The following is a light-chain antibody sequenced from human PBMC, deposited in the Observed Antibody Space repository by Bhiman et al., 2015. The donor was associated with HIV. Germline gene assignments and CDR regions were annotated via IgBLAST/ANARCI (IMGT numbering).Light chain of an antibody. CDR2: DVS. J-gene: IGLJ3*02. CDR1: SSDVGGYDY. CDR3: CSYAGSYTWV. V-gene: IGLV2-14*03. Sequence: QSALTQPASVSGSPGQSITISCTGTSSDVGGYDYVSWYQQHPGKAPQLMIYDVSQRPSGVSNRFSGSKSGNTASLTISGLQAEDEADYYCCSYAGSYTWVFGGGTKLTVL.